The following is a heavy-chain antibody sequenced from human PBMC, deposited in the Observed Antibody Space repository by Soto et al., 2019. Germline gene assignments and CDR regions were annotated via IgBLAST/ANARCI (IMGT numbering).Heavy chain of an antibody. Sequence: GGSLRLSCAASGFTFSDYYMSWIRQAPGKGLEWVSYISSSGSTIYYADSVKGRFTISRDNAKNSLYLQMNSLRAEDTAVYYCARDVVVTAGRYYYYYGMDVWGQGTTLTSP. J-gene: IGHJ6*02. D-gene: IGHD2-21*02. CDR2: ISSSGSTI. CDR3: ARDVVVTAGRYYYYYGMDV. CDR1: GFTFSDYY. V-gene: IGHV3-11*01.